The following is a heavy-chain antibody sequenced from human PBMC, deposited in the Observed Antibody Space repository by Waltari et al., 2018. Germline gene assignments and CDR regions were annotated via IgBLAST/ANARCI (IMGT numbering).Heavy chain of an antibody. V-gene: IGHV1-69*01. CDR3: ARQSSSGWYPGAFDI. J-gene: IGHJ3*02. CDR2: IIPIFGTA. D-gene: IGHD6-19*01. CDR1: GGTFSSSA. Sequence: QVQLVQSGAEVKKPGSSVKVSCQASGGTFSSSALSWVRKAPGQGLEWMGGIIPIFGTANYAQKFQGRVTITADESTSTAYMELSSLKASDTAMYYCARQSSSGWYPGAFDIWGQGTMVTVSS.